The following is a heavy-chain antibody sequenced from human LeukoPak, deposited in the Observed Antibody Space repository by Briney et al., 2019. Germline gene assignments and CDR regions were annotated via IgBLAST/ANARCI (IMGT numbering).Heavy chain of an antibody. Sequence: WASVKVSCKASGYTFTIYVISWVRQAPGQGLEWMGWISGYDGNTKYAQKFQGRVTMTTDTFTSTAYMELRNLTSDDTAVFYCARGAQWLVPWGQGTLVTVSS. CDR3: ARGAQWLVP. CDR2: ISGYDGNT. D-gene: IGHD6-19*01. V-gene: IGHV1-18*01. CDR1: GYTFTIYV. J-gene: IGHJ5*02.